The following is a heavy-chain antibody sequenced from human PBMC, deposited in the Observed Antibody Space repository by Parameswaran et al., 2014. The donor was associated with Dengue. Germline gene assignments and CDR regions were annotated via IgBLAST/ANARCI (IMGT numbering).Heavy chain of an antibody. CDR2: TSGSGYAT. Sequence: SNARGCARCPGKGLEWVSSTSGSGYATYYADSVKGRFTISRDNSNNTLYLQMNSLGAEDTAVYYCVKDWSYWGQGTLVTVSS. V-gene: IGHV3-23*01. CDR1: SNA. CDR3: VKDWSY. D-gene: IGHD3-3*01. J-gene: IGHJ4*02.